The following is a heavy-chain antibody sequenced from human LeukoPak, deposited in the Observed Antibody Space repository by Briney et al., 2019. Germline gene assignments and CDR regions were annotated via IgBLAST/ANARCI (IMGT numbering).Heavy chain of an antibody. CDR2: INPSGGST. J-gene: IGHJ6*03. D-gene: IGHD6-13*01. CDR1: GYTFTSYY. V-gene: IGHV1-46*01. CDR3: ATLGSSWYLTVYHYYYYYMDV. Sequence: ASVKVSCKASGYTFTSYYMHWVRQAPGQGLEWMGIINPSGGSTSYAQKFQGRVTMTRDTSTSTVYMELSSLRSEDTAVYYCATLGSSWYLTVYHYYYYYMDVWGKGTTVTVSS.